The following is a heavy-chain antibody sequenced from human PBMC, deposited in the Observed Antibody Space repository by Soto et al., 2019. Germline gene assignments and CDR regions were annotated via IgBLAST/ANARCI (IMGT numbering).Heavy chain of an antibody. CDR3: ARHHVRGRTIAGAAEF. D-gene: IGHD1-26*01. CDR1: GGSLSGYY. Sequence: SETLSLTCAVYGGSLSGYYWSWIRQPPGKALEWLGEINHSGNTNYNPSLKSRVTISVDTSKNQLFLNLSSVTAADTAMYYCARHHVRGRTIAGAAEFWGQGTLVTVSS. V-gene: IGHV4-34*01. J-gene: IGHJ4*02. CDR2: INHSGNT.